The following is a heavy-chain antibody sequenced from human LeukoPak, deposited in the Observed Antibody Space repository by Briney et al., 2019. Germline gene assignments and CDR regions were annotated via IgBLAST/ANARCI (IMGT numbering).Heavy chain of an antibody. D-gene: IGHD3-22*01. CDR3: AKKGYYDGSGYYMYYFDH. V-gene: IGHV3-23*01. CDR1: GFTFSIYA. Sequence: GGSLRLSCAACGFTFSIYAMSWVRQAPGKGLEWVSAISGSGGTAYYADSVKGRFTISRDNSKNTLYLQMNSLRADDMAVYYCAKKGYYDGSGYYMYYFDHWGQGTLVTVSS. CDR2: ISGSGGTA. J-gene: IGHJ4*02.